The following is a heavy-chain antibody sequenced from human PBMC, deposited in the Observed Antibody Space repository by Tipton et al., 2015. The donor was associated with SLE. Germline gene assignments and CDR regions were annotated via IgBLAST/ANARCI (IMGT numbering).Heavy chain of an antibody. J-gene: IGHJ4*02. D-gene: IGHD5-18*01. CDR1: GFNFRRHW. CDR3: VREGDTAFDY. CDR2: MNSDGSNV. Sequence: SLRLSCAASGFNFRRHWMDWVRQVPGKGLVWLSRMNSDGSNVFYADSVMGRFTISRDNAKNTVYLQMNSLSAEDSALYYCVREGDTAFDYWGQGTLVSVSS. V-gene: IGHV3-74*01.